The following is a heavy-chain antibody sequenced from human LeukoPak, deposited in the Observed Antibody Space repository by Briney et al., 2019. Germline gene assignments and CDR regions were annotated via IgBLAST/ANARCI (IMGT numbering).Heavy chain of an antibody. CDR1: GFTFSGSA. D-gene: IGHD1-14*01. V-gene: IGHV3-73*01. Sequence: PGGSLRLSCATSGFTFSGSAIHWVRQASGKGLEWVGRIRGKANNYATTDVASVRGRFTISRDDSKNTAYLQTNSLKTEDTAVYYCASGMNYFYGMDVWGQGTTVTVSS. CDR2: IRGKANNYAT. J-gene: IGHJ6*02. CDR3: ASGMNYFYGMDV.